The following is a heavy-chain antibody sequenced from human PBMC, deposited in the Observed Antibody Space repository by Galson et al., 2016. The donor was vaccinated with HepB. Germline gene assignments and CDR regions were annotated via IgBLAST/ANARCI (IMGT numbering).Heavy chain of an antibody. CDR1: EFRFSDFY. D-gene: IGHD6-19*01. V-gene: IGHV3-11*06. CDR3: AREGSGSGFYYFDS. CDR2: ISSSSLDT. J-gene: IGHJ4*02. Sequence: SLRLSCAASEFRFSDFYMSWIRQAPGKGLEWVSSISSSSLDTKYADSVKGRFTISRDNGKNSLTLQMNSLRAEDTAVYYCAREGSGSGFYYFDSWGQGTLVTVSS.